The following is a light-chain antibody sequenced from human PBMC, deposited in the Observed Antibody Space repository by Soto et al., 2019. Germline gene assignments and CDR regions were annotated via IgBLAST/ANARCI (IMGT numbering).Light chain of an antibody. CDR2: GAS. V-gene: IGKV3-20*01. Sequence: EIVLTQSPGTLSLSPGDRATLSCRASQSVTSTYLAWYQHKPGQAPRLLIYGASSRATGTPERFSGSGSGTEFTLTISRLEPEDFAVYYCPHYGSLTRTFGQGTKVEIK. J-gene: IGKJ1*01. CDR3: PHYGSLTRT. CDR1: QSVTSTY.